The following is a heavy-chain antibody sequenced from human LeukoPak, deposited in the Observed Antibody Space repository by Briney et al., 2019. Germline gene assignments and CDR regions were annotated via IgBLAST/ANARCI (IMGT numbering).Heavy chain of an antibody. CDR3: AKDFGRAIEYVWGSYRYPSLGY. D-gene: IGHD3-16*02. V-gene: IGHV3-23*01. CDR1: GFTFSSYA. Sequence: PGGSLRLSCAASGFTFSSYAMSWVRQAPGKGLEWVSAISGSGGSTYYADSVKGRFTISRDNSKNTLYLQMNSLRAEDTAVYYCAKDFGRAIEYVWGSYRYPSLGYWGQGTLVTVSS. CDR2: ISGSGGST. J-gene: IGHJ4*02.